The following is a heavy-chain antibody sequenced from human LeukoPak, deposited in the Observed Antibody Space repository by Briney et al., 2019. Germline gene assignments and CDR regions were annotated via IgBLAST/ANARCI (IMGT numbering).Heavy chain of an antibody. D-gene: IGHD6-19*01. V-gene: IGHV3-48*02. CDR1: GFTFSSYS. CDR2: ISSRSSTI. CDR3: ARDSSRGWYLFDY. Sequence: VQPGASLRLSCAASGFTFSSYSMNWVRQAPGKGLEWISYISSRSSTIYYADSVKGRFTISRDNAKNSLYLQMYSLRDEDTVVYYCARDSSRGWYLFDYWGQGTLVTVSS. J-gene: IGHJ4*02.